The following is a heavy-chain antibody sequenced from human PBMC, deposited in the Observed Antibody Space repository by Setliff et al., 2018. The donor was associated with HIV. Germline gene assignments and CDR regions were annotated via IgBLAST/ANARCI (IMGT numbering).Heavy chain of an antibody. V-gene: IGHV4-59*01. CDR2: IYYSGST. D-gene: IGHD2-21*02. Sequence: SETLSLTCTVSGGSISDSHWSWIRQPPGKGLEWIGSIYYSGSTNYNPSLKSRVTISVDTSKNQFSLKLSSVTAADTAVYYCASTYCGGDCYSRYFQHWGQGTLVTVSS. J-gene: IGHJ1*01. CDR1: GGSISDSH. CDR3: ASTYCGGDCYSRYFQH.